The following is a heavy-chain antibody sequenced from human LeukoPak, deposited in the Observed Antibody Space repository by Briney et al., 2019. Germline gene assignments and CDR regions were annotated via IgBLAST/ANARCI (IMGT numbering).Heavy chain of an antibody. D-gene: IGHD3-3*01. V-gene: IGHV4-39*01. CDR2: IYYSGTT. CDR3: ARHVRFLEWLSSYYFDY. J-gene: IGHJ4*02. CDR1: GGTISSSSYY. Sequence: SETLSLTWTVSGGTISSSSYYWGWIRQPPGNGLEWIGSIYYSGTTYNNPSLKSRVTISVDTSKSQFSLRLTSVTAADTAVYYCARHVRFLEWLSSYYFDYWGQGTLVTVSS.